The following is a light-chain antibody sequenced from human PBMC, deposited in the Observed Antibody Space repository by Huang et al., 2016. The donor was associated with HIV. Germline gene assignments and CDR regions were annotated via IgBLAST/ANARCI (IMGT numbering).Light chain of an antibody. CDR3: QQYNNWPPWT. J-gene: IGKJ1*01. Sequence: EIVMTQSPATLSVSPGERATLSCRASQSVGSNLAWYQQKPGQPPDLVIYGAATRATGLPARFSGSGSGTDFTLTISSLQSEDFAGYYCQQYNNWPPWTFGQGTRVEIK. CDR1: QSVGSN. V-gene: IGKV3-15*01. CDR2: GAA.